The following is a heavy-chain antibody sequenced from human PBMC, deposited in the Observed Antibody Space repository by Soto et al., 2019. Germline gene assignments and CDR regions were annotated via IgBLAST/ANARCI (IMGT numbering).Heavy chain of an antibody. D-gene: IGHD2-2*01. V-gene: IGHV3-23*01. CDR2: ISGNGVRT. CDR1: GFTFSSYA. CDR3: AKNKCSTCYVPFDY. J-gene: IGHJ4*02. Sequence: EVQLLESGGGLVQPGGSLRLSCEASGFTFSSYAMSWVRQAPGKGLEWVSSISGNGVRTHYADSVNGRFTISSDNSKNTLSLQMNSLRAEDTAVYYCAKNKCSTCYVPFDYWGQGTLVTVSS.